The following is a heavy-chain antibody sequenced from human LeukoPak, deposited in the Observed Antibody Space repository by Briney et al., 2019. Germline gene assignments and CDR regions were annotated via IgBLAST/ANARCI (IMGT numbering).Heavy chain of an antibody. CDR3: ARLIYSSSSSGFDY. D-gene: IGHD6-6*01. Sequence: PSETLSLTCAVSGGSISSSNWWSWVRQPPGKGLEWIGEIYHSGSTSYNPSLKSRVTISVDKSKNQFSLELSSVTAADTAVYYCARLIYSSSSSGFDYWGQGTLVTVSS. J-gene: IGHJ4*02. CDR2: IYHSGST. CDR1: GGSISSSNW. V-gene: IGHV4-4*02.